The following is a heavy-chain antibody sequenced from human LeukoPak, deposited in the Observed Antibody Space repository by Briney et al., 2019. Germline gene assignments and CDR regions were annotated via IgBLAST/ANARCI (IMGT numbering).Heavy chain of an antibody. J-gene: IGHJ3*02. D-gene: IGHD3-3*01. CDR2: ILGSGGST. CDR1: GFTFSNYA. V-gene: IGHV3-23*01. CDR3: AKDMWDFWSGYSGAFDI. Sequence: GGALRLSCAASGFTFSNYATSWVRQAPGKGLEGVSAILGSGGSTYYADSVKGRFTISRDNAKNSLYLQMNSLRAEDTALYYCAKDMWDFWSGYSGAFDIWGQGTMVTVSS.